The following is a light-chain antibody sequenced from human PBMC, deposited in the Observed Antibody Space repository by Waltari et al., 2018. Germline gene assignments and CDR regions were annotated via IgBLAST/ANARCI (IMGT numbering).Light chain of an antibody. CDR2: EVN. CDR1: SSDVGSYNL. V-gene: IGLV2-23*02. Sequence: QSALTQPASVSGSPGQSITISCTGTSSDVGSYNLVSWYQQHPGKAPKLMIYEVNTRPSGVSNRFSVSKSGTTASLTISGLQDEDEADYYCCSYAGSTTWVFGGGTKLTVL. CDR3: CSYAGSTTWV. J-gene: IGLJ3*02.